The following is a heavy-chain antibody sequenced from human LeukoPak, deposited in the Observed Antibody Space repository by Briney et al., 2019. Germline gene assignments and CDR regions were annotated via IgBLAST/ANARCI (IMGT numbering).Heavy chain of an antibody. V-gene: IGHV1-2*02. CDR3: AREETSIVTRPWY. CDR1: EYTFTGYY. CDR2: INPNSGGT. D-gene: IGHD6-6*01. J-gene: IGHJ4*02. Sequence: GASVKVSCKASEYTFTGYYMHWVRQAPGQGLEWMGWINPNSGGTDYAQKFRGRVTMTGDTSISTAYMELSRLRSDDTAVYYCAREETSIVTRPWYWGQGTLVTVSS.